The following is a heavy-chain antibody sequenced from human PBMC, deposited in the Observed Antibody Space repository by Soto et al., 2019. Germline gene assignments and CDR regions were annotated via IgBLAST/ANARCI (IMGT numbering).Heavy chain of an antibody. J-gene: IGHJ4*02. CDR2: IYYTGTT. CDR1: GGSISGDY. CDR3: ARSEATALDY. Sequence: SETLSLTCTVSGGSISGDYWSWIRQSPGKGLEWIGYIYYTGTTKYNPSLKSRLTISVDTSKNQFSLKLSSVTAADTAVYYCARSEATALDYWGQGTLVTSPQ. V-gene: IGHV4-59*08.